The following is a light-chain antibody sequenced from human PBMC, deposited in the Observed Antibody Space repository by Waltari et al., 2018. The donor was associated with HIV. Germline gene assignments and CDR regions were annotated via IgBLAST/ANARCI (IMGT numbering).Light chain of an antibody. V-gene: IGLV3-27*01. CDR3: YSAADNIEV. CDR2: KDT. CDR1: VLTKKY. J-gene: IGLJ3*02. Sequence: SFELTQPSSVSVSPGQTARITCSGDVLTKKYARWFQQKPGQAPLLVIYKDTGGPSGIPERFSGSSSGTTVTLTISGAQVDDEADYYCYSAADNIEVFGGGTKLTVL.